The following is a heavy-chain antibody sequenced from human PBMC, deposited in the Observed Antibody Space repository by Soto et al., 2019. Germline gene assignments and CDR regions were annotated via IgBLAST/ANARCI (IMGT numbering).Heavy chain of an antibody. CDR1: GYTFTTYT. V-gene: IGHV1-3*01. CDR3: ARDRMIAFGGVIGTLGY. D-gene: IGHD3-16*02. J-gene: IGHJ4*02. Sequence: QVHLVQSGAEVRKPGASVKVSCVASGYTFTTYTIHWVRQAPGQRLEWMGWVNAGNGNTKYSQKFQGRVTITRDTSASTVSMELSTLRSEDTAIYYCARDRMIAFGGVIGTLGYWGQGTLVTVSS. CDR2: VNAGNGNT.